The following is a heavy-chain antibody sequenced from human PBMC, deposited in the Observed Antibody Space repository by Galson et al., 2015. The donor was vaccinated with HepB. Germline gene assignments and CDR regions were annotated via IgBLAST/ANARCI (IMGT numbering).Heavy chain of an antibody. CDR2: INAGNGNT. V-gene: IGHV1-3*01. CDR3: ATLAADLIVGATADAFDI. J-gene: IGHJ3*02. D-gene: IGHD1-26*01. Sequence: SVKVSCKASGYTFTSYAMHWVRQAPGQRLEWMGWINAGNGNTKYSQKFQGRVTMTTDTSTSTAYMELRSLRSDDTAVYYCATLAADLIVGATADAFDIWGQGTMVTVSS. CDR1: GYTFTSYA.